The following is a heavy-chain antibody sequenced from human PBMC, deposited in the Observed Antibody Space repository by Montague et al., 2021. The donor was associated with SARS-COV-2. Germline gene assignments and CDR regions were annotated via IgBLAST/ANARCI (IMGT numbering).Heavy chain of an antibody. CDR2: IYHSGST. J-gene: IGHJ5*02. V-gene: IGHV4-4*02. CDR1: GASITSSNW. CDR3: ARQIQQVVLSPAKLTNWFDP. Sequence: SETLSLTCTVSGASITSSNWWNWVRQPPGKGLEWIGQIYHSGSTNYNPSLKSRLTPSLDKSKNQFSLTLSSVTAADTAVYYCARQIQQVVLSPAKLTNWFDPWGLGTLVTVAS. D-gene: IGHD2-15*01.